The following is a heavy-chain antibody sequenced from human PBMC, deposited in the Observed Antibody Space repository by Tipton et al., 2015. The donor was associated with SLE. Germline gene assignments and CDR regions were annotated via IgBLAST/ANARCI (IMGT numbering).Heavy chain of an antibody. J-gene: IGHJ4*02. D-gene: IGHD3-10*01. Sequence: TLSLTCTVSGDSISSSTYYWAWIRQPPGKGLEWIGSLYYGGNTNYSPSVNPSLKSRVTTSEDKSKNQFSLKLSSVTAADTAVYYCARHGRTWEFHGYWGQGTLVTVSS. CDR2: LYYGGNT. CDR3: ARHGRTWEFHGY. CDR1: GDSISSSTYY. V-gene: IGHV4-39*01.